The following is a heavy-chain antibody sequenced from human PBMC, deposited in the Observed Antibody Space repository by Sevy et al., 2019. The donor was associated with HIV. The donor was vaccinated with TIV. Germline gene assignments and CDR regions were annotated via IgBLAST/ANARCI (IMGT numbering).Heavy chain of an antibody. CDR3: ARDNRYCGGDCYRGFHYYYGMDV. CDR1: GYTFTSYG. Sequence: ASVKVSCKASGYTFTSYGISWVRQAPGQGLEWMGWISAYNGNTNYAQKLQGRVTMTTDTSTSTAYMELRSLRSDDTAVYYCARDNRYCGGDCYRGFHYYYGMDVWGQGTTVTVSS. J-gene: IGHJ6*02. V-gene: IGHV1-18*01. D-gene: IGHD2-21*01. CDR2: ISAYNGNT.